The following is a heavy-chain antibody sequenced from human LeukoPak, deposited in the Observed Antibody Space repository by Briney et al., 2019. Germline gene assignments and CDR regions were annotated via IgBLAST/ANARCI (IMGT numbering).Heavy chain of an antibody. D-gene: IGHD1-26*01. Sequence: GSVKVSCKASGYTFTGYYMHWVRQAPGQGLEWMGWINPNSGGTNYAQKFQGRVTMTRDTSISTAYMELSRLRSDDTAVYYCAREGGSGSYYWFDPWGQGTLVTVSS. J-gene: IGHJ5*02. V-gene: IGHV1-2*02. CDR1: GYTFTGYY. CDR2: INPNSGGT. CDR3: AREGGSGSYYWFDP.